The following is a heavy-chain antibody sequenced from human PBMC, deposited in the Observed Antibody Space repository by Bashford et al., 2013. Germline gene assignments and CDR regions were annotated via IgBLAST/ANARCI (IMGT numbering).Heavy chain of an antibody. CDR3: AKDRDNLAINHMDV. D-gene: IGHD1-20*01. CDR2: ISHDGNNK. V-gene: IGHV3-30*18. CDR1: GFIFSDYY. J-gene: IGHJ6*02. Sequence: GSLRLSCAASGFIFSDYYMDWVRQAPGKGLEWVALISHDGNNKYYVDSVKGRFTISRDNSRNTVDLQLNSLRAEDTGVYYCAKDRDNLAINHMDVWGQGTTVTVSS.